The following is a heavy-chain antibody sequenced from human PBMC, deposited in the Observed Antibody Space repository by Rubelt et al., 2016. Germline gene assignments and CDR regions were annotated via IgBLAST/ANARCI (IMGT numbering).Heavy chain of an antibody. D-gene: IGHD3-10*01. CDR3: ARGGRYYGSGSYQRHNWFDP. CDR1: GGSFSGYY. J-gene: IGHJ5*02. V-gene: IGHV4-34*01. CDR2: INHSGST. Sequence: QVQLQQWGAGLLKPSETLSLTCAVYGGSFSGYYWSWIRQPPGKGLEWIGEINHSGSTNYNPPLKSRVTISVDTSKNQFSLKLSSVTAADTAVYYCARGGRYYGSGSYQRHNWFDPWDQGTLVTVSS.